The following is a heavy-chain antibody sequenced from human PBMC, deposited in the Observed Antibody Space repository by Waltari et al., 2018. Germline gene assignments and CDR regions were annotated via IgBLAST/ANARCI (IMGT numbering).Heavy chain of an antibody. CDR2: INHSGST. D-gene: IGHD3-22*01. V-gene: IGHV4-34*01. J-gene: IGHJ1*01. Sequence: QVQLQQWGAGLLKPSETLSLTCAVYGGSFSGYYWSWIRQPPGKGLEWIGEINHSGSTNYNPSLKSRVTISVDTSKNQFSLKLSSVTAADTAVYYCARAVVALGDSSGYYFAEYFQHWGQGTLVTVSS. CDR1: GGSFSGYY. CDR3: ARAVVALGDSSGYYFAEYFQH.